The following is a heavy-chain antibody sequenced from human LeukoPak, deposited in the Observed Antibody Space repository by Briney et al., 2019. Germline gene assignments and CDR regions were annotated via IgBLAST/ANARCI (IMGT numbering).Heavy chain of an antibody. CDR1: GFTFSTYG. V-gene: IGHV3-23*01. CDR3: AKQYRVQDYFYYYMDV. Sequence: GGSLRLSCAASGFTFSTYGMSWVRQAPGKGLEWVSAISGSGDSTYYADSVKGRFTISRDNSKNTLFLHMNNLRAEDTAIYYCAKQYRVQDYFYYYMDVWGKGTTVTVSS. D-gene: IGHD1-14*01. J-gene: IGHJ6*03. CDR2: ISGSGDST.